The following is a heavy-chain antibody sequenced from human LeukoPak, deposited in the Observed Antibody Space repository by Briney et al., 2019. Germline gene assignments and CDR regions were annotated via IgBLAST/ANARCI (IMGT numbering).Heavy chain of an antibody. CDR3: ARGPLLSPGAHLDY. J-gene: IGHJ4*02. CDR1: GYTFTSYD. D-gene: IGHD2-15*01. V-gene: IGHV1-8*01. CDR2: MNPNSGNT. Sequence: ASVKVSCKASGYTFTSYDINWVRQATGQGLEWMGWMNPNSGNTGYAQKFQGRVTMTRNTSISTAYMELSSLRSEDTAVYYCARGPLLSPGAHLDYWGQGTLVTVSS.